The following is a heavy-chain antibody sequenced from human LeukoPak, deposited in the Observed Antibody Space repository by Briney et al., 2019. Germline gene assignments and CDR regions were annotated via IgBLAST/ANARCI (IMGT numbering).Heavy chain of an antibody. CDR3: AGWEPGIVGATPYRRAYYMDV. J-gene: IGHJ6*03. Sequence: GRSLRLSCAASGFTFSSYAMHWVRQAPGKGLEWVAFIRYDGSNKYYADSVKGRFTISRDNSKNTLYLQMNSLRAEDTAVYYCAGWEPGIVGATPYRRAYYMDVWGKGTTVTISS. CDR2: IRYDGSNK. CDR1: GFTFSSYA. D-gene: IGHD1-26*01. V-gene: IGHV3-30*04.